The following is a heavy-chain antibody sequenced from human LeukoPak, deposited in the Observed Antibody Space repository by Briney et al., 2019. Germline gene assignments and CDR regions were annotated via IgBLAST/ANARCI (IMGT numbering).Heavy chain of an antibody. D-gene: IGHD3-10*01. CDR1: GGSISSSSYY. CDR2: IYYSGST. J-gene: IGHJ5*02. V-gene: IGHV4-39*07. Sequence: SETLSLTCTVSGGSISSSSYYWGWIRQPPGKGLEWIGSIYYSGSTYYNPSLKSRVTISVDTSKNQFSLKLSSVTAADTAVYYCARSGTTYGSGSRAKGWFDPWGQGTLVTVSS. CDR3: ARSGTTYGSGSRAKGWFDP.